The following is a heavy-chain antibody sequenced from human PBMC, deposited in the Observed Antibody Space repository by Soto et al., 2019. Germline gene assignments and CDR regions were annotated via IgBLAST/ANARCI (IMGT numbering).Heavy chain of an antibody. D-gene: IGHD6-19*01. Sequence: GGSLRLSXAASGFTFSSYAMHWVRQAPGKGLEWVAVISYDGSNKYYADSVKGRFTISRDNSKNTLYLQMNSLRAEDTAVYYCARSPYSSGLRNWFDPWGQGTLVT. CDR3: ARSPYSSGLRNWFDP. J-gene: IGHJ5*02. V-gene: IGHV3-30-3*01. CDR1: GFTFSSYA. CDR2: ISYDGSNK.